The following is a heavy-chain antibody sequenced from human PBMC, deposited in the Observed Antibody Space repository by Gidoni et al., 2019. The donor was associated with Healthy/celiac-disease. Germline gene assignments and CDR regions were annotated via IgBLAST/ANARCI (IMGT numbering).Heavy chain of an antibody. V-gene: IGHV3-21*01. J-gene: IGHJ4*02. CDR3: ARDPFVQYDFSQDY. Sequence: EVQRVESGGGLVKPGGSLRRSWAASGCTCSSYSMNWVRPAPGKGLEWVSSLSSSSSYLYSADSVKGRFTISRDNAKNSLYLQMNSLRAEDTAVYYCARDPFVQYDFSQDYWGQGTLVTVSS. D-gene: IGHD3-3*01. CDR2: LSSSSSYL. CDR1: GCTCSSYS.